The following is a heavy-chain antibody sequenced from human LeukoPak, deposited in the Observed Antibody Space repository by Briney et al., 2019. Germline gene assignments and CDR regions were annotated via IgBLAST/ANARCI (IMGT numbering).Heavy chain of an antibody. D-gene: IGHD5-24*01. CDR1: GFTLSGLW. CDR3: VRLQGVVDY. J-gene: IGHJ4*02. CDR2: INSDWSTT. V-gene: IGHV3-74*01. Sequence: GGSLRLSCVASGFTLSGLWMHWVRQAPGKGLVWVSRINSDWSTTGYADSVKGRFTISRDNSRNTLFLQMNSLRAEDRAVYYCVRLQGVVDYWGQGTQVTVSS.